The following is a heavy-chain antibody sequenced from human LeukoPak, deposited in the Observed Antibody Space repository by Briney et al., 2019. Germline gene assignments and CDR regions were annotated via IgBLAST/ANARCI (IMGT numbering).Heavy chain of an antibody. D-gene: IGHD5-24*01. CDR3: ASLYNDYGDY. CDR1: GLTFRNYG. CDR2: TIGTGDSK. V-gene: IGHV3-23*01. Sequence: GGLLRFPLAAFGLTFRNYGMGWVGQVPGKGLGWVSGTIGTGDSKSYADPVKGRSTISRDNSRNTLYLHMNSLGVDDTAVYYCASLYNDYGDYWGQGALVTVSS. J-gene: IGHJ4*02.